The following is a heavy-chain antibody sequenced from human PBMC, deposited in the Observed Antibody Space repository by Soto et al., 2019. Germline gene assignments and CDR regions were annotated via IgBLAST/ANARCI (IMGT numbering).Heavy chain of an antibody. CDR2: IYASGDT. CDR3: GRDPPGITTEGAPGFFDI. D-gene: IGHD1-1*01. Sequence: QVQLQESGPGLVKPSETLSLTCTVSGGSLSGSYWSWLRQPAGKGLEWIGRIYASGDTNYHPSLKTRVTMSVDTSKNHFSLDLRSVNAAVTAVYYCGRDPPGITTEGAPGFFDIWGRGTLVTVSS. CDR1: GGSLSGSY. V-gene: IGHV4-4*07. J-gene: IGHJ2*01.